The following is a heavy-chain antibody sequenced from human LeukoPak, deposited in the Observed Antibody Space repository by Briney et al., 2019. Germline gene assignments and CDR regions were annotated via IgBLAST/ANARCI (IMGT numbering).Heavy chain of an antibody. D-gene: IGHD6-19*01. CDR2: TSYNGNT. CDR3: ARHSGSGWQALGY. Sequence: AASVKVSCKASGYTFSNYGISWVRQAPGLGLEWMGWTSYNGNTNYAQKFQGRVTMTTDTSTATAYMELRSLESDDTAVYYCARHSGSGWQALGYWGQGTLVTVSS. CDR1: GYTFSNYG. V-gene: IGHV1-18*04. J-gene: IGHJ4*02.